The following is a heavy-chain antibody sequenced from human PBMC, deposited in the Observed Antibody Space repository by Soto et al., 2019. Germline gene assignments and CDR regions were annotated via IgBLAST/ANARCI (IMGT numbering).Heavy chain of an antibody. CDR1: GYTFTRYY. CDR3: ARELGGTTVNTLFDH. D-gene: IGHD4-17*01. V-gene: IGHV1-46*01. CDR2: VNPSGDNT. Sequence: ASVKVSCKASGYTFTRYYMHWVRQAPGQGLEWMGIVNPSGDNTNYAQKFRGRVTMTRDTSTNTVHMELSSLRSEDTAVYFCARELGGTTVNTLFDHWDQGTVVTVSP. J-gene: IGHJ4*02.